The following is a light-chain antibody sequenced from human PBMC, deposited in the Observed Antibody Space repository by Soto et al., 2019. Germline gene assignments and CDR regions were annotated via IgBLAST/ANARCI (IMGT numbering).Light chain of an antibody. J-gene: IGKJ1*01. V-gene: IGKV3-20*01. Sequence: EIVLTQSPGTLSSSAGDRATLSCRGSQSISSTYLAWYQQKRGQAPRLLIYGAYSRATGIPDRFSGSGSGTEFTLTISSLQSEDSAVYYCQQYKNWPPWTFGQGTKVDIK. CDR2: GAY. CDR1: QSISSTY. CDR3: QQYKNWPPWT.